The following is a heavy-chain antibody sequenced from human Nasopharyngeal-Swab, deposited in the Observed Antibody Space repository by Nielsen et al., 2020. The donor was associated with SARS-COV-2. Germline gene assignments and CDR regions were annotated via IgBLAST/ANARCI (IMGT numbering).Heavy chain of an antibody. D-gene: IGHD3-3*01. Sequence: SVKVSCKASGGTFSSYSISWVLQAPGQGLEWMGGIIPIFGTANYAQKFQGRVTITADESTSTAYMELSSLRSEDTAVYYCARDNRFLEWLLSGSAVNWFDPWGQGTLVTVSS. CDR1: GGTFSSYS. J-gene: IGHJ5*02. CDR2: IIPIFGTA. CDR3: ARDNRFLEWLLSGSAVNWFDP. V-gene: IGHV1-69*13.